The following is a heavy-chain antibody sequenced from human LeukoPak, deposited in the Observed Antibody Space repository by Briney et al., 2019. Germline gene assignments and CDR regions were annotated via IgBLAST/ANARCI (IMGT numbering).Heavy chain of an antibody. CDR3: ARVDLCGSSTSCYSDY. J-gene: IGHJ4*02. CDR2: IYHSGST. D-gene: IGHD2-2*01. V-gene: IGHV4-30-2*01. CDR1: GGSISSGGYS. Sequence: PSETLSLTCAVSGGSISSGGYSWSWIRQPPGKGLEWIGYIYHSGSTYYNPSLKSRATISVDRSKNQYSLKLSSVTAADTAVYYCARVDLCGSSTSCYSDYWGQGTLVTVSS.